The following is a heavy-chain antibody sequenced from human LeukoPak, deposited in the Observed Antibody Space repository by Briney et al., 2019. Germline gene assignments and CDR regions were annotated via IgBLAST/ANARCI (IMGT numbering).Heavy chain of an antibody. D-gene: IGHD3-22*01. J-gene: IGHJ3*02. CDR2: IYTSGST. Sequence: SETLSLTCTVSGGSISSCYWSWIRQPAGKGLEWIGRIYTSGSTNYNPSLKSRVIMSVDTSKNQFSLKLSSVTAADTAVYYCARVNYYDSSGRGAFDIWGQGTMVTVSS. CDR1: GGSISSCY. V-gene: IGHV4-4*07. CDR3: ARVNYYDSSGRGAFDI.